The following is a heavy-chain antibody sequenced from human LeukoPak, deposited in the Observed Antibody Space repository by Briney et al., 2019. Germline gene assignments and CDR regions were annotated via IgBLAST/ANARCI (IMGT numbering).Heavy chain of an antibody. J-gene: IGHJ3*02. CDR1: GFTFSSYG. CDR2: IWYDGSNK. Sequence: GRSLRLSCAASGFTFSSYGMHWVRQAPGKGLEWVAVIWYDGSNKYYADSVKGRFTISRDNSKNTLYLQMISLRAEDTAVYYCARDFVRAFDIWGQGTMVTVSS. D-gene: IGHD3-3*01. V-gene: IGHV3-33*01. CDR3: ARDFVRAFDI.